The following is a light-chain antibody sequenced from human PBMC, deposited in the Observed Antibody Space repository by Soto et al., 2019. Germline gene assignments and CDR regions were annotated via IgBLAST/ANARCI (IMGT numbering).Light chain of an antibody. CDR2: KAS. V-gene: IGKV1-5*03. J-gene: IGKJ1*01. Sequence: DIQMTQPPSTLSASVGDRVIITCWASQSISTWLAWYQQKAGKAPKLLIYKASSLESGVPSRFSGSGSGTEFTLTISSLQPDDFATYYCQHYNSYPWTFGQGTKVEIK. CDR1: QSISTW. CDR3: QHYNSYPWT.